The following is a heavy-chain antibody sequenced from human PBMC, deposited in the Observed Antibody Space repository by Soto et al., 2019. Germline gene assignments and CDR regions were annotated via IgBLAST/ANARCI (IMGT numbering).Heavy chain of an antibody. CDR1: GFSLSTSGVG. CDR3: ARKGSGDYALDY. V-gene: IGHV2-5*02. CDR2: IYWDDVK. Sequence: QITLKESGPTLVKPTQTLTLTCTLSGFSLSTSGVGVGWIRQSPGKALEWLAGIYWDDVKHYSPSLERRLTITKDTSESEVVLTMTNMDPVDTATYYCARKGSGDYALDYWGQGILVTVSS. D-gene: IGHD4-17*01. J-gene: IGHJ4*02.